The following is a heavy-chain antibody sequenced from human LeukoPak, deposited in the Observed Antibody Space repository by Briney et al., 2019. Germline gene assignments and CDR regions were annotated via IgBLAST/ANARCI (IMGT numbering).Heavy chain of an antibody. D-gene: IGHD5-18*01. V-gene: IGHV4-30-4*01. CDR1: GGSISSGDYY. Sequence: SQTLSLTCTVSGGSISSGDYYWSWLRQPPGKGLEWIGYIYYSGSTYYNPSLKSRVTISVDTSKNQFSLKLSSVTAADTAVYYCARDDSYGQNGMDVWGQGTTVTVSS. CDR3: ARDDSYGQNGMDV. CDR2: IYYSGST. J-gene: IGHJ6*02.